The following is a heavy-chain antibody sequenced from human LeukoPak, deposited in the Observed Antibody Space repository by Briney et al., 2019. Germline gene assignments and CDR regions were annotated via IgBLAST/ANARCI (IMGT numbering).Heavy chain of an antibody. V-gene: IGHV3-64*02. CDR2: ISSNGGST. CDR1: GFTFSNYG. Sequence: GGSLRLSCTASGFTFSNYGMHWVRQAPGKGLEYVSAISSNGGSTYYADSVKGRFTISRDNSKNTLYLQMDSLRAEDTAVYYCAKGHTDSPEGRITIFGVVIRPSHHWGQGTLVTVSS. D-gene: IGHD3-3*01. J-gene: IGHJ4*02. CDR3: AKGHTDSPEGRITIFGVVIRPSHH.